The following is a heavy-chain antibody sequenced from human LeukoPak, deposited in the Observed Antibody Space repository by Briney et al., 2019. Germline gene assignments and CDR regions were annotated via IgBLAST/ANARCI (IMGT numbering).Heavy chain of an antibody. J-gene: IGHJ6*03. Sequence: PGGSLRLSCAASGFTFSSYSMNWVRQAPGKGLEWVSSIRSSSSYIYYADSVKGRFTISRDNAKNSLYLQMNSLRAEDTAVYYCARDLRPYCSSTSCSYYYYYYMDVWGKGTTVTVSS. CDR2: IRSSSSYI. V-gene: IGHV3-21*01. CDR1: GFTFSSYS. CDR3: ARDLRPYCSSTSCSYYYYYYMDV. D-gene: IGHD2-2*01.